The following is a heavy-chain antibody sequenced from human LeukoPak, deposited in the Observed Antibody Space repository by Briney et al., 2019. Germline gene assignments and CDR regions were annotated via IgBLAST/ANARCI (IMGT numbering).Heavy chain of an antibody. CDR3: ARDNWGLDY. V-gene: IGHV3-48*01. CDR1: GFTFSSSI. D-gene: IGHD7-27*01. CDR2: IESSSSPI. J-gene: IGHJ4*02. Sequence: GGSLRLSCAASGFTFSSSIMNWVRQAPGKGLEWVSYIESSSSPIYYADSVKGRFTISRDNAKNSLYLQMNSLRAEDTAVYYCARDNWGLDYWGQGTLVTVSS.